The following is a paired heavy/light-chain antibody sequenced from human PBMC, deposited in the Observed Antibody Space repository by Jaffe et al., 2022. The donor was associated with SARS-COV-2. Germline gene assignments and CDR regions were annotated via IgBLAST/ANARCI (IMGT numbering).Light chain of an antibody. J-gene: IGKJ1*01. Sequence: IVLKQSPGTLSLSPGERATLSCRASQTVGNNQLAWYQQKPGQAPRLLIYDGSTRATGIPDRFSGSGSGTEFTLSISRLEPEDFAVYYCQQYGGSPPETFGQGTKVEVK. CDR3: QQYGGSPPET. CDR1: QTVGNNQ. CDR2: DGS. V-gene: IGKV3-20*01.
Heavy chain of an antibody. CDR1: GFAFDDYA. V-gene: IGHV3-9*01. D-gene: IGHD6-19*01. Sequence: EVQLVESGGGLVQPGRSLRLSCAASGFAFDDYAMHWVRQAPGQGLEWVSGVDWSSGQFGYADSVKGRFTISRDNDKSAVYLQMNSLRTEDTALYYCAKAPWGSDWYYFDSWGQGTLVTVSS. CDR3: AKAPWGSDWYYFDS. CDR2: VDWSSGQF. J-gene: IGHJ4*02.